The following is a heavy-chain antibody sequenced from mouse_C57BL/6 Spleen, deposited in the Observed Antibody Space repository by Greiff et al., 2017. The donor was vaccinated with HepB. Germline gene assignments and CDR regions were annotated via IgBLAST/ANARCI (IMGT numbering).Heavy chain of an antibody. J-gene: IGHJ1*03. D-gene: IGHD2-5*01. Sequence: EVKVVESEGGLVQPGSSMKLSCTASGFTFSDYYMAWVRQVPEKGLEWVANINYDGSSTYYLDSLKSRFIISRDNAKNILYLQMSSLKSEDTATYDCARDREAYYSKGGYFDVWGTGTTVTVSS. CDR2: INYDGSST. V-gene: IGHV5-16*01. CDR1: GFTFSDYY. CDR3: ARDREAYYSKGGYFDV.